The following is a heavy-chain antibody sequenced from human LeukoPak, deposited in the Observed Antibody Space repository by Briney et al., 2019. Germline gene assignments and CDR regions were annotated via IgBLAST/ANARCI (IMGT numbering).Heavy chain of an antibody. V-gene: IGHV3-23*01. CDR2: ISASGATT. CDR1: GFTFSTYA. D-gene: IGHD3-22*01. J-gene: IGHJ4*02. CDR3: AKDGQFDSGGPKPDLDK. Sequence: GGSLRLSCAASGFTFSTYAMTWVRQAPGKGLEWVSSISASGATTDYTVSVKGRFTISRDNSRNTLYLQMSSLRAEDTATYYCAKDGQFDSGGPKPDLDKWGQGTLVTVSS.